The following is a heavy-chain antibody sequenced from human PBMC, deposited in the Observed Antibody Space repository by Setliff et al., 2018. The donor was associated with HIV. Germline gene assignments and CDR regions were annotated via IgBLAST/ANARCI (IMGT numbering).Heavy chain of an antibody. CDR3: ARAVIRREDRGMWTKLWSAPDHMDV. D-gene: IGHD3-10*01. CDR1: GGSIGNYY. J-gene: IGHJ6*03. V-gene: IGHV4-59*01. CDR2: IHYGGGT. Sequence: KPSETLSLTCTVSGGSIGNYYWVWIRQSPGKGLEWIGHIHYGGGTYYNPSLESRVSISRDTSKNQFSLNLRDVTAGDTALYYCARAVIRREDRGMWTKLWSAPDHMDVWGKGITVTVSS.